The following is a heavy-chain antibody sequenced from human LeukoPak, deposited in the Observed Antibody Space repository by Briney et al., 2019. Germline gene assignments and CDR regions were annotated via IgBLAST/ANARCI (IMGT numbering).Heavy chain of an antibody. Sequence: ASVKVSCKASGYTFTSYGISWVRQAPGQGLEWMGWISAYNGNTNYAQKLQGRVTMTTDTSTSTAYMELRSLRSDDTAVYYCARDNPFDTLTGYYKSLDYWGQGTLVTVSS. CDR1: GYTFTSYG. CDR3: ARDNPFDTLTGYYKSLDY. D-gene: IGHD3-9*01. V-gene: IGHV1-18*01. J-gene: IGHJ4*02. CDR2: ISAYNGNT.